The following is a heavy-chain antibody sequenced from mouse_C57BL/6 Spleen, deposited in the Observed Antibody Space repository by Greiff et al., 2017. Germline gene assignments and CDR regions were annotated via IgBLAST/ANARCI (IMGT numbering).Heavy chain of an antibody. CDR2: ISSGGSYT. CDR1: GFTFSSYG. V-gene: IGHV5-6*02. CDR3: ARRGYDYDGYFDV. Sequence: EVNVVESGGDLVKPGGSLKLSCAASGFTFSSYGMSWVRQTPDKRLEWVATISSGGSYTYYPDSVKGRFTISRGNAKNTLYLQMSSLKSEDTAMYYCARRGYDYDGYFDVWGTGTPVTVSS. D-gene: IGHD2-4*01. J-gene: IGHJ1*03.